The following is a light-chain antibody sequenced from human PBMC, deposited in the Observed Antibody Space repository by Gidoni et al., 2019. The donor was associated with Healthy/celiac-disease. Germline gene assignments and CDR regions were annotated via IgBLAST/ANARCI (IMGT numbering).Light chain of an antibody. CDR2: AAS. CDR1: QSISSY. CDR3: QQSYRTSWT. V-gene: IGKV1-39*01. Sequence: DIQMTQSPSSLSASVGDRVTITCRASQSISSYLNWYQQKPGKAPKLLIYAASSLQSGVPARFSGSGSGTDFTLTISSLPPEDFATYYCQQSYRTSWTFGQGTKVEIK. J-gene: IGKJ1*01.